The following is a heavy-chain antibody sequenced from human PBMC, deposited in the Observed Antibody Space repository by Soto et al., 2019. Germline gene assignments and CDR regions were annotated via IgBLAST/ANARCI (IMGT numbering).Heavy chain of an antibody. J-gene: IGHJ4*02. CDR1: GGSISSSTYY. D-gene: IGHD4-17*01. CDR2: IYYSGST. Sequence: QLQLQESGPGLVKPSETLSLTCTVSGGSISSSTYYWGWIRQPPGKGLEWIGSIYYSGSTYYNPSLKSRVTISVDTSKTQFALKLSSVTAADTAVYYCANSYGDYVSYWGQGTLVTVS. V-gene: IGHV4-39*01. CDR3: ANSYGDYVSY.